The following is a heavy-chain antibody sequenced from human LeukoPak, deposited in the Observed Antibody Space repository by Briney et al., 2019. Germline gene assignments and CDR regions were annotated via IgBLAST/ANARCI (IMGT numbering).Heavy chain of an antibody. J-gene: IGHJ4*02. CDR2: INHSGST. CDR1: GGSFSGYY. Sequence: SETLSLTCAVYGGSFSGYYWSWIRQPPGKGLEWIGEINHSGSTNYNPSLKSRVTVSVDTSKNQFSLKLSSVTAADTAVYYCARGGVYFDYWGPGTLVTVSS. CDR3: ARGGVYFDY. V-gene: IGHV4-34*01. D-gene: IGHD3-16*01.